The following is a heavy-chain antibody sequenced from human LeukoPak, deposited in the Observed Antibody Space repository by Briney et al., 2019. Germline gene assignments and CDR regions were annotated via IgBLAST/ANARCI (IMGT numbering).Heavy chain of an antibody. CDR1: GFTFDDHG. J-gene: IGHJ4*02. V-gene: IGHV3-20*01. CDR2: INWYGGST. Sequence: GGSLRLSCAASGFTFDDHGMNWVRQAPGKGLEWVSGINWYGGSTFYADSVKGRFTISRDNAKNALYLQMNSLTAEDTALYHCARDRSYGSFDFWGQGTLVTVSS. CDR3: ARDRSYGSFDF. D-gene: IGHD5-18*01.